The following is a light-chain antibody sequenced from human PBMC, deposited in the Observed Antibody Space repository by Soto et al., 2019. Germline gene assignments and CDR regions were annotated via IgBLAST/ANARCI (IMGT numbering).Light chain of an antibody. CDR3: QQHNNWPTWT. CDR2: GAS. Sequence: ETLITHSAATLSFSPVDSAALSCRASQSVGRNLAWYQQKPGQAPRLLIYGASTRATGIPARFSGSGSGTEFTLTITSLQSEDFAVYFCQQHNNWPTWTFGQGTKVDI. CDR1: QSVGRN. J-gene: IGKJ1*01. V-gene: IGKV3-15*01.